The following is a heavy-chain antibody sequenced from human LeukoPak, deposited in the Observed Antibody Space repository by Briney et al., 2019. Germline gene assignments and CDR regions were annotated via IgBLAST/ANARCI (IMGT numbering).Heavy chain of an antibody. CDR2: ISYDGSNK. D-gene: IGHD2-8*01. V-gene: IGHV3-30*03. CDR1: GFTFSSYG. Sequence: QPGGSLRLSCAASGFTFSSYGMHWVRQAPGKGLEWVAVISYDGSNKYYADSVKGRFTISRDNSKNTLYLQMNSLRPEDTAVYYCAREGPVLMVYAPVLNYYYYMDVWGKGTTVTVSS. CDR3: AREGPVLMVYAPVLNYYYYMDV. J-gene: IGHJ6*03.